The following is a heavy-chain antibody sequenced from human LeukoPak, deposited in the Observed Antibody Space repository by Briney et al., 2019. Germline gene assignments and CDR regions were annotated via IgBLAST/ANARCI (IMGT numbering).Heavy chain of an antibody. CDR2: IDPSDSYT. V-gene: IGHV5-10-1*01. J-gene: IGHJ4*02. CDR3: ARRCSSNSCPFDY. CDR1: GYSFTSYW. Sequence: GESLKISCKGSGYSFTSYWISWVRQMPGKGLEWMGRIDPSDSYTNYSPSFQGHVTLSADQSISTAYLQWSSLKASDTAMYYCARRCSSNSCPFDYWGQGTLVTVSS. D-gene: IGHD2-2*01.